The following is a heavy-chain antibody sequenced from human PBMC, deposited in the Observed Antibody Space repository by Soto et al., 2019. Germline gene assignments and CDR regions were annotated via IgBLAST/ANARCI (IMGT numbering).Heavy chain of an antibody. D-gene: IGHD3-22*01. J-gene: IGHJ4*02. CDR2: IWYDGSNK. V-gene: IGHV3-33*01. Sequence: QVQLVESGGGVVQPGRSLRLSCAASGFTFSSYGMHWVRQAPGKGLEWVAVIWYDGSNKYYADSVKGRFTISRDNSKNTLYLQMNSLRAEDTAVYYCAREDYYYDSSGSSYYFDYWGQGTLVTVSS. CDR3: AREDYYYDSSGSSYYFDY. CDR1: GFTFSSYG.